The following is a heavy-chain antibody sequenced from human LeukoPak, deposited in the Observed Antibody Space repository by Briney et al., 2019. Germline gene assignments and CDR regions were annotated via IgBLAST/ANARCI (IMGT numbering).Heavy chain of an antibody. Sequence: GGSLRLSCAASGFTFSSYGMHWVRQAPGKGLEWVAVIWYDGSNKYYADSVKGRFTISRDNSKNTLYLQMNSLRAEDTAVYYCAKDGGYNDFDYWGQGTLVTVSS. J-gene: IGHJ4*02. V-gene: IGHV3-30*02. CDR1: GFTFSSYG. D-gene: IGHD5-24*01. CDR2: IWYDGSNK. CDR3: AKDGGYNDFDY.